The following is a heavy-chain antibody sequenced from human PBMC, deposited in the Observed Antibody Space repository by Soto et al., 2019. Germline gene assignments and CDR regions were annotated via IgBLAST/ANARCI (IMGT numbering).Heavy chain of an antibody. V-gene: IGHV4-31*03. J-gene: IGHJ3*02. CDR3: AREGDGDFDWFDAFDI. CDR2: IYYSGST. Sequence: QVQLQESGPGLVKPSQTLSLTCTVSGGSISSGGYYWSWIRQHPGKGLEWIGYIYYSGSTYYNPSLKSRVTISVDTSKNQFSLKLSSVTAADTAVYYCAREGDGDFDWFDAFDIWGQGTMVTVSS. D-gene: IGHD3-9*01. CDR1: GGSISSGGYY.